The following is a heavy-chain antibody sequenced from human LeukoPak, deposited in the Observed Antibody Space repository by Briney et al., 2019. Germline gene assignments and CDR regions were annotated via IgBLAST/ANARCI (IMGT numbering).Heavy chain of an antibody. D-gene: IGHD6-13*01. CDR1: GFTFSDYY. Sequence: GGSLRLSCAASGFTFSDYYMSWIRQAPGKGLEWVSYISSSGSTIYYADSVKGRFTISRDNAKNSLYLQMNSLRAEDTAVYYCARETSLASSSWYNRFDPWGQGTLVTVSS. CDR3: ARETSLASSSWYNRFDP. CDR2: ISSSGSTI. V-gene: IGHV3-11*01. J-gene: IGHJ5*02.